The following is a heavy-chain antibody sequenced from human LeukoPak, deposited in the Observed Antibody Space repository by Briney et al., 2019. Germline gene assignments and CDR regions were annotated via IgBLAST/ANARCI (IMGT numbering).Heavy chain of an antibody. CDR3: ARGGDFWSGYYGFDY. Sequence: GSSVKVSCKASGGTFSSYAISWVRQAPGQGLEWMGGIIPIFDTANYAQKFQGRVTITTDESTSTAYMELSSLRSEDTAVYYCARGGDFWSGYYGFDYWGQGTLVTVFS. CDR1: GGTFSSYA. J-gene: IGHJ4*02. V-gene: IGHV1-69*05. D-gene: IGHD3-3*01. CDR2: IIPIFDTA.